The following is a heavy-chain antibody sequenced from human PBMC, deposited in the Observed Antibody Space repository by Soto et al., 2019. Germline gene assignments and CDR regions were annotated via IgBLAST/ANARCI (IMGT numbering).Heavy chain of an antibody. V-gene: IGHV1-24*01. D-gene: IGHD2-2*01. CDR2: FDPEDGET. CDR1: GYALTELS. CDR3: ATGRLSYCISTSCYAFWFDP. Sequence: ASVKVSCEVSGYALTELSMHWVRQAPGKELEWMGGFDPEDGETIYAQKFQGRVTMTEDTSTDTAYMELSSLRSEDTAVYYCATGRLSYCISTSCYAFWFDPWGQGTLVTVSS. J-gene: IGHJ5*02.